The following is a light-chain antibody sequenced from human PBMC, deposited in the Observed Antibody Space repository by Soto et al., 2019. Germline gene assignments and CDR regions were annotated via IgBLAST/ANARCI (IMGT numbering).Light chain of an antibody. CDR2: AAS. CDR3: QQLYSYPYT. J-gene: IGKJ2*01. Sequence: DIQMTQSPSSLSASVGDRATITCRASQTISSYLNWYQQKPGKAPELLIYAASSLQGGVPSRFSGSGSGTDFTLTIRSLQPEDFATYYCQQLYSYPYTFGQGTKLEIK. V-gene: IGKV1-39*01. CDR1: QTISSY.